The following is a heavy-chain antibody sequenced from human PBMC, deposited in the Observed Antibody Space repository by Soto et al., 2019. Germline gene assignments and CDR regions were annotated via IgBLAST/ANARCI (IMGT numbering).Heavy chain of an antibody. Sequence: QVQLQESGPGLVKPSQTLSLTCVISGDSVSSNSAAWNWIRQSPSRGLEWLGRTYYRTRWYYDYAVSVRSRITVNPDTSKNQFSLQLTSVTPEDTAVYYCAGTTSHYWYYTDVWGKGTTVTVSS. V-gene: IGHV6-1*01. CDR2: TYYRTRWYY. J-gene: IGHJ6*03. CDR1: GDSVSSNSAA. CDR3: AGTTSHYWYYTDV. D-gene: IGHD1-7*01.